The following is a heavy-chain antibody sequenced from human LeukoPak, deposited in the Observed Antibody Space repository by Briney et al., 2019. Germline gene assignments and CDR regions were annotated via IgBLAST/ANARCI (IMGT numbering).Heavy chain of an antibody. V-gene: IGHV3-23*01. J-gene: IGHJ4*02. Sequence: PGGPLTLLCAACGLTFNNYDMIWVRHAPGKALVWVKSISGSAGSTYYADSVKGRFTISRDNSKNTLYLQVYSLRAEDTAMYYCAKAAVRFGEFDYWGQGTLVTVSS. CDR1: GLTFNNYD. D-gene: IGHD3-10*01. CDR2: ISGSAGST. CDR3: AKAAVRFGEFDY.